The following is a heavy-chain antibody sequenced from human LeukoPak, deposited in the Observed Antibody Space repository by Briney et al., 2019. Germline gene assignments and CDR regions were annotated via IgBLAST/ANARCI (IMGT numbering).Heavy chain of an antibody. CDR1: GGTFSSYA. Sequence: SVKVSCKASGGTFSSYAISWVRQAPGQGLEWMGGIIPIFGTANYAQKFQGRVTITADKSTSTAYMELSSLRSEDTAVYYCASGGYYDSSGYYRYYFDYWGQGTLVTVSS. D-gene: IGHD3-22*01. J-gene: IGHJ4*02. CDR3: ASGGYYDSSGYYRYYFDY. CDR2: IIPIFGTA. V-gene: IGHV1-69*06.